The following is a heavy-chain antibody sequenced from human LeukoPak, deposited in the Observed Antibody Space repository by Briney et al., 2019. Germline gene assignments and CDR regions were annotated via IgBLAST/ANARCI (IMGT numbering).Heavy chain of an antibody. V-gene: IGHV3-21*01. D-gene: IGHD2-15*01. Sequence: PGGSLRLSCAASGFTFSSYAMSWVRQAPGKGLEWVSYISSSSSYIYYGDSVKGRFTIDRDKAKNSLYLQMNSLRAEDTAVYYCARDLGGHDYWGQGTLVTVSS. J-gene: IGHJ4*02. CDR1: GFTFSSYA. CDR2: ISSSSSYI. CDR3: ARDLGGHDY.